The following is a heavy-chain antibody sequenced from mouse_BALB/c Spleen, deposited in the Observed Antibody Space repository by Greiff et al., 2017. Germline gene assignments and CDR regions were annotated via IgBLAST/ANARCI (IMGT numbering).Heavy chain of an antibody. CDR1: GYSITSDYA. CDR2: ISYSGST. D-gene: IGHD1-1*01. Sequence: EVKLQESGPGLVKPSQSLSLTCTVTGYSITSDYAWNWIRQFPGNKLEWMGYISYSGSTSYNPSLKSRISITRDTSKNQFFLQLNSVTTEDTATYYCARATGRYYYAMDYWGQGTSVTVSS. CDR3: ARATGRYYYAMDY. J-gene: IGHJ4*01. V-gene: IGHV3-2*02.